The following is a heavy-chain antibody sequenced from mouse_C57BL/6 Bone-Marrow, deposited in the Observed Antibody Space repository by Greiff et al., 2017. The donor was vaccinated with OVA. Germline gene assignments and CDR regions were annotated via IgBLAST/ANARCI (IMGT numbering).Heavy chain of an antibody. D-gene: IGHD2-1*01. J-gene: IGHJ2*01. V-gene: IGHV14-4*01. CDR3: TTYYGNY. CDR1: GFNIKDDY. CDR2: IDPENGDT. Sequence: VHVKQSGAELVRPGASVKLSCTASGFNIKDDYMHWVKQRPEQGLEWIGWIDPENGDTEYASKFQGKATITADTSSNTAYLQLSSLTSEDTAVYYCTTYYGNYWGQGTTLTVSS.